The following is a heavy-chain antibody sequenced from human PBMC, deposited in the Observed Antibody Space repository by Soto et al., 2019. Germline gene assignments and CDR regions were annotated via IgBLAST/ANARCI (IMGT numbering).Heavy chain of an antibody. D-gene: IGHD3-22*01. CDR1: GFTVIANY. V-gene: IGHV3-53*04. Sequence: EVQLVESGGGLVQPGGSRRLSFEASGFTVIANYMSWFRQAPGRGLEWLSVIYTDDSTYYADSVKGRFTISRHNSKNTLYLQMNSLRAEDTAVYYCTSGTSGSSGPLYWGQGTLVTVSS. CDR2: IYTDDST. CDR3: TSGTSGSSGPLY. J-gene: IGHJ4*02.